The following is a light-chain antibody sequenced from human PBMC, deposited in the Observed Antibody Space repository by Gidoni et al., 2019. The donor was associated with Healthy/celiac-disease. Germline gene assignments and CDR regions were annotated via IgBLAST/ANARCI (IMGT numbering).Light chain of an antibody. CDR3: SSYTSSSTYV. CDR1: SSDVGRYNY. J-gene: IGLJ1*01. V-gene: IGLV2-14*01. Sequence: QSALTQPASVSGSPRQTITISCTGTSSDVGRYNYVPWYQQHPGKAPKLMIYEVSNRPSGVSNRFSGSKSGNTASLTISGLQDEDEADYYCSSYTSSSTYVFGTGTKVTVL. CDR2: EVS.